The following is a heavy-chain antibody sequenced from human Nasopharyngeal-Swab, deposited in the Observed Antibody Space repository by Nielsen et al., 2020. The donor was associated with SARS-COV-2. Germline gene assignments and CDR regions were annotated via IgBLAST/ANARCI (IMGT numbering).Heavy chain of an antibody. CDR2: ISSSGSTI. J-gene: IGHJ4*02. CDR3: ARVGLHYYDSSGPFDY. D-gene: IGHD3-22*01. V-gene: IGHV3-48*03. CDR1: GFTFSSYE. Sequence: GESLKISCAASGFTFSSYEMNWVRQAPGKELEWVSYISSSGSTIYYADSVKGRFTISRDNAKNSLYLQMNSLRAEDTAVYYCARVGLHYYDSSGPFDYWGQGTLVTVSS.